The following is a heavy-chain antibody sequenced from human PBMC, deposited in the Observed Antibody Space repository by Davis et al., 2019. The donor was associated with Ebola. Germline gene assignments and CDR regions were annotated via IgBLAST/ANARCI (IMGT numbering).Heavy chain of an antibody. Sequence: GESLKISCAASGFTFSSYAMSWVRQAPGKGLEWVSGISGSGATTYYADSVKGRFTISRDNSNNLLYLQMNSLRAEDTAVYYCAIPDCSGANCYSVYIKNWGQGTLVTVSS. CDR2: ISGSGATT. CDR3: AIPDCSGANCYSVYIKN. J-gene: IGHJ4*02. CDR1: GFTFSSYA. V-gene: IGHV3-23*01. D-gene: IGHD2-15*01.